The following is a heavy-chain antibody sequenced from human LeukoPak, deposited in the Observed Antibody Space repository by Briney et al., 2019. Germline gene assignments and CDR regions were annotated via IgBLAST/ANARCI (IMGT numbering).Heavy chain of an antibody. CDR1: GFTFSDHY. CDR2: IYSGGST. J-gene: IGHJ4*02. Sequence: GGSLRLSCAASGFTFSDHYMDWVRQAPGKGLGWVSVIYSGGSTYYADSVKGRFTISRDNSKNTLYLQMNSLRAEDTAVYYCARDLDYGDYVSYFDYWGQGTLVTVSS. V-gene: IGHV3-66*01. D-gene: IGHD4-17*01. CDR3: ARDLDYGDYVSYFDY.